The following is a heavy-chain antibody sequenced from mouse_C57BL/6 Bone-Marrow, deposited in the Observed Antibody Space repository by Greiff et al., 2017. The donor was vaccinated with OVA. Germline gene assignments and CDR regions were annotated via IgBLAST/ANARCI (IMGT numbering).Heavy chain of an antibody. CDR2: IDPSDSYT. CDR1: GYTFTSYW. J-gene: IGHJ4*01. CDR3: ARLGVGDYAMDY. V-gene: IGHV1-69*01. D-gene: IGHD4-1*01. Sequence: VQLQQPGAELVMPGASVKLSCKASGYTFTSYWMHWVKQRPGQGLEWIGEIDPSDSYTNYNQKFKGKSTLTVDKSSSTAYMQLSSLTSEDSAVYYCARLGVGDYAMDYWGQGTSVTVSS.